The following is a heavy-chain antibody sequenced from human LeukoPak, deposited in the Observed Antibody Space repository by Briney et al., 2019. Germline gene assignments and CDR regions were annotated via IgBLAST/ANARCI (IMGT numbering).Heavy chain of an antibody. V-gene: IGHV3-23*01. CDR1: GFTFSSYA. J-gene: IGHJ3*02. CDR2: ISGSGGST. D-gene: IGHD6-13*01. Sequence: GGSLRLSCAASGFTFSSYAMSWVRRAPGKGLEWVSAISGSGGSTYYADSVTGRFTISRDNSKNTLYLQLNSLRAEDTAVYYCAKDRVRYSSSSDAFDIWGQGTMVTVSS. CDR3: AKDRVRYSSSSDAFDI.